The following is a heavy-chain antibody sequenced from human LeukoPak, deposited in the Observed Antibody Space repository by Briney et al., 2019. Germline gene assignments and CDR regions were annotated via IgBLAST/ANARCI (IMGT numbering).Heavy chain of an antibody. CDR2: ITSSSGTI. J-gene: IGHJ4*02. V-gene: IGHV3-48*04. D-gene: IGHD4-23*01. Sequence: PGGSLRLSCAASGFAFETYNMNWVRQAPGKGLEWVSYITSSSGTIHYADSVKGRFTISRDNAKNSLYLQMNSLRAEDTAVYYCASSTTVVTPFDYWGQGTLIAVSS. CDR1: GFAFETYN. CDR3: ASSTTVVTPFDY.